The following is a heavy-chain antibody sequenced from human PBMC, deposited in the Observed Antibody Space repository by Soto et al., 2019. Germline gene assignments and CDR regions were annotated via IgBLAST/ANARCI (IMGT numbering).Heavy chain of an antibody. CDR2: IYYSGST. Sequence: SETLSLTCTVSGGSLSSYYWSWIRQPPGKGLEWIGYIYYSGSTNYNPSLKSRVTISVDTSKNQFSLKLTSVTAADTAVYYCDRRGADGDLRGYSGQGTLDTGSS. CDR1: GGSLSSYY. V-gene: IGHV4-59*12. D-gene: IGHD4-17*01. J-gene: IGHJ4*02. CDR3: DRRGADGDLRGY.